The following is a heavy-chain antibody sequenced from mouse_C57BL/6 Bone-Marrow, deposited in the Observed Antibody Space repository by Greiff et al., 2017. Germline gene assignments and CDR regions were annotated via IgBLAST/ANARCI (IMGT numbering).Heavy chain of an antibody. D-gene: IGHD1-1*01. CDR2: IRNKANGYTT. Sequence: EVMLVESGGGLVQPGGSLSLSCAASGFTFTDYYMSWVRQPPGKALEWLGFIRNKANGYTTEYSASVKGRFTISRDNSQSILYLQMNALRAEYSATYYCARYDYGSSSFAYWGQGTLVTVSA. CDR3: ARYDYGSSSFAY. V-gene: IGHV7-3*01. CDR1: GFTFTDYY. J-gene: IGHJ3*01.